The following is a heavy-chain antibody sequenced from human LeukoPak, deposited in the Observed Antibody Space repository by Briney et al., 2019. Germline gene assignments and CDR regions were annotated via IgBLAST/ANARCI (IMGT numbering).Heavy chain of an antibody. V-gene: IGHV4-39*07. Sequence: SETLSLTCTVSGGSISSSYSYWGWIRQPPGKGLEWIGSIYFSGSAYYNPSLQSRVTISIDRSKNEFSLNVNSMTAADTAVYYCARDSGIVVVVARGYFDYWGQGTLVTVSS. D-gene: IGHD2-15*01. CDR3: ARDSGIVVVVARGYFDY. J-gene: IGHJ4*02. CDR1: GGSISSSYSY. CDR2: IYFSGSA.